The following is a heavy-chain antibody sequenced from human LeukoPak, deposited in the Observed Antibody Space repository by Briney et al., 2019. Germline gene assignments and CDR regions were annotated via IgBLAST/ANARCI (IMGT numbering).Heavy chain of an antibody. CDR2: IKQDGSEK. CDR1: GFTFSSYE. J-gene: IGHJ1*01. CDR3: ARGPSIAVAEYIQH. Sequence: GGSLRLSCAASGFTFSSYEMNWVRQAPGKGLEWVANIKQDGSEKYYVDSVKGRFIISRDNAKNSLYLQMNSLRAEDTAVYYCARGPSIAVAEYIQHWGQGTLVTVS. V-gene: IGHV3-7*01. D-gene: IGHD6-19*01.